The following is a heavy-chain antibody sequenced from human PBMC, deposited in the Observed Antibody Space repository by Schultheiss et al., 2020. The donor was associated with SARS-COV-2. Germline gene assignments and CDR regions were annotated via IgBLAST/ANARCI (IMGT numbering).Heavy chain of an antibody. CDR2: IYTSGST. V-gene: IGHV4-4*07. CDR1: GGSISSYY. CDR3: ASSPTVGLNWYYYGMDV. D-gene: IGHD1-1*01. Sequence: SETLSLTCTLSGGSISSYYWSWIRQPAGKGLEWIGRIYTSGSTNYNPSLKSRVTMSVDTSKNQFSLKLSSVTAADTAVYYCASSPTVGLNWYYYGMDVWGQGTTVTVSS. J-gene: IGHJ6*02.